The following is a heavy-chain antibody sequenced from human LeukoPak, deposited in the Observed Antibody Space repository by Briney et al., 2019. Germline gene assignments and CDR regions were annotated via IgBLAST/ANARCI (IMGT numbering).Heavy chain of an antibody. V-gene: IGHV3-53*01. J-gene: IGHJ6*03. Sequence: GGSLRLSCAASGFTVSGDYMSWVRQVPGKGLEWVSIIYSGGSTYYADSVKGRFTISRDNSKNTLYLQMNSLRGEDTAVYYCARATVPLEYSSSSHFYYYYMDVWGKGTTVAVSS. CDR3: ARATVPLEYSSSSHFYYYYMDV. D-gene: IGHD6-6*01. CDR1: GFTVSGDY. CDR2: IYSGGST.